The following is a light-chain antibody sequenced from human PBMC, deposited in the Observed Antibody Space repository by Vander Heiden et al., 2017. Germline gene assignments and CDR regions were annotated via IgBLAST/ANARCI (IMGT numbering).Light chain of an antibody. Sequence: DIVMTQSPATLSVSPGERATLTCRASQSVSSNLAWYQQKPGQAPRLLIYGASTRATGIPARFSGSGSGTEFTRTISSLQSEDFAVYYCQQYNNLPPWTFGQGTKVEIK. CDR1: QSVSSN. V-gene: IGKV3-15*01. CDR2: GAS. J-gene: IGKJ1*01. CDR3: QQYNNLPPWT.